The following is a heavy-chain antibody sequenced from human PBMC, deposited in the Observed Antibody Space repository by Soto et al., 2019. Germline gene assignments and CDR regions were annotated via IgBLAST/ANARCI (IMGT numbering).Heavy chain of an antibody. CDR3: APFAVDTHLNWFDP. CDR2: FDPEDGET. V-gene: IGHV1-24*01. J-gene: IGHJ5*02. Sequence: QVQLVQSGAEVKKPGASVKVSCKVSGYTLTELSMHWVRQAPGKGLEWMGGFDPEDGETIYAQKFQGRVTMTEDTSTDTADMELSSLRSEYTAVYYSAPFAVDTHLNWFDPWGQGTPVTVSS. D-gene: IGHD2-15*01. CDR1: GYTLTELS.